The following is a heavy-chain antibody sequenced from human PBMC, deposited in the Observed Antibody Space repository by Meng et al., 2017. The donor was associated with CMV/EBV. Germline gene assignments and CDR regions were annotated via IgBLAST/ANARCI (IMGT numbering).Heavy chain of an antibody. D-gene: IGHD3-3*01. Sequence: GGSLRLSCAASGFTFSSYSMNWVRQAPGKGLEWVSYISSSSSTIYYADSVKGRFTISRDNAKNSLYLQMNSLRAEDTAVYYCASFTIFGVVKDDMDVWGQGTTVTVSS. CDR3: ASFTIFGVVKDDMDV. J-gene: IGHJ6*02. CDR2: ISSSSSTI. V-gene: IGHV3-48*04. CDR1: GFTFSSYS.